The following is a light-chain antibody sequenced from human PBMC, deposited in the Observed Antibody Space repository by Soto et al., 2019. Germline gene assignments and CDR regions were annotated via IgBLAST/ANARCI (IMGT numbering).Light chain of an antibody. J-gene: IGKJ4*01. CDR3: ERYDSYHRFT. CDR2: GAS. CDR1: QSVSSRY. V-gene: IGKV3-20*01. Sequence: EIVLTQSPGTLSLSPGERATLSCRASQSVSSRYLAWYQQKAGQAPRLLIYGASSRATGIPDRFSGSASGRDFTLTISRLAREEIAGKECERYDSYHRFTFGMGTKVE.